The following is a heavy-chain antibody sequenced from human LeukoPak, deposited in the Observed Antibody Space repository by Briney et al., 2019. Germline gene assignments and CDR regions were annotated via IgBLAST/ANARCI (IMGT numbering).Heavy chain of an antibody. Sequence: GGSLRLSCAASGFTFNSYAMAWVRQAPGKGLEWVSVIGRSGGDIQYVDSVKGRFTISRDNSKNTLYLQMNSLRAEDTAVYYCAKTKVPNYYGSGSYVDYWGQGTLVTVSS. CDR2: IGRSGGDI. D-gene: IGHD3-10*01. V-gene: IGHV3-23*01. CDR1: GFTFNSYA. CDR3: AKTKVPNYYGSGSYVDY. J-gene: IGHJ4*02.